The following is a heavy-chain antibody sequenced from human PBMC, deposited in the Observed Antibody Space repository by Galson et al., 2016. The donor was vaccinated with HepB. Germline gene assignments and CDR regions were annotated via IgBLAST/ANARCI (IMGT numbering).Heavy chain of an antibody. J-gene: IGHJ4*02. Sequence: SLRLSCAASGFTFSSYAMRWVRRAPGKGLEWVAGISYDGSISNYADSVKGRFTISRDNSKNTVYLQMSSLRAEDTAMYYCTREGAPGTSSWYAFDIWGQGTPVTVSS. CDR3: TREGAPGTSSWYAFDI. V-gene: IGHV3-30*04. D-gene: IGHD6-13*01. CDR1: GFTFSSYA. CDR2: ISYDGSIS.